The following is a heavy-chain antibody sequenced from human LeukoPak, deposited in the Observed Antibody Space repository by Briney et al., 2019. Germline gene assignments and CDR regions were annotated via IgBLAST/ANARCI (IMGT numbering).Heavy chain of an antibody. Sequence: SETLSLTCAVYGGSFSGYYWSWIRQPPGKGLEWIGEINHSGSTNYNPSLKSRVTISVDTSKNQFSLKLSSVTAADTAVYYCARDGPSGPYYFDYWGQGTLVTVSS. CDR3: ARDGPSGPYYFDY. CDR2: INHSGST. J-gene: IGHJ4*02. D-gene: IGHD5-24*01. V-gene: IGHV4-34*01. CDR1: GGSFSGYY.